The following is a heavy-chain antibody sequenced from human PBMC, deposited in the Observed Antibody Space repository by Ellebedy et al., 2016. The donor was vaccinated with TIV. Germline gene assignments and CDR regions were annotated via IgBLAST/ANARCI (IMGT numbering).Heavy chain of an antibody. CDR1: GSTFTNYA. J-gene: IGHJ4*02. V-gene: IGHV3-23*01. D-gene: IGHD4-23*01. CDR3: SFKGVATRVY. Sequence: PGGSLRLSCAAPGSTFTNYAMNWVRKAQGKGLEGVSAVSNSGASTYYADSVKGRFTIPRENSKNTLYLQMSSLRAEDTAVYYCSFKGVATRVYWGQGTLVTVSS. CDR2: VSNSGAST.